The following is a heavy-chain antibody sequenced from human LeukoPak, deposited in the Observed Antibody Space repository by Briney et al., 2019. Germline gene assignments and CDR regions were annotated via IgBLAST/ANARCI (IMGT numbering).Heavy chain of an antibody. CDR1: GFTFSSYA. J-gene: IGHJ4*02. D-gene: IGHD5-12*01. Sequence: PGGSLRLSCAASGFTFSSYAMHWVRQAPGKGLEWVAVISYDGSNKYYADSVKGRFTISRDNSKNTLYLQMNSLRAEDTAVYYCARVGDVVATSPDYWGQGTLVTVSS. CDR2: ISYDGSNK. CDR3: ARVGDVVATSPDY. V-gene: IGHV3-30*04.